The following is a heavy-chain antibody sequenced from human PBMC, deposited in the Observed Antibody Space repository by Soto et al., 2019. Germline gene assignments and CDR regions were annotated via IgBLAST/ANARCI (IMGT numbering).Heavy chain of an antibody. J-gene: IGHJ5*02. Sequence: PSETLSLTCAVYGGSFSGYYWSWIRQPPGKGLEWIGEINHSGSTNYNPSLKSRVTISVDTSKNQFSLKLSSVTAADTAVYYCARDNPPRITMVRGARFKWFDPWGQGTLVTVSS. V-gene: IGHV4-34*01. D-gene: IGHD3-10*01. CDR1: GGSFSGYY. CDR2: INHSGST. CDR3: ARDNPPRITMVRGARFKWFDP.